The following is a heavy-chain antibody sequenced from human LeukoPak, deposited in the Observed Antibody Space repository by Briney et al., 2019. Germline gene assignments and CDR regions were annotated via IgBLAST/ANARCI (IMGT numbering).Heavy chain of an antibody. CDR3: ALGDYGAPFDY. V-gene: IGHV3-21*01. CDR1: GFTFSSYS. Sequence: GGSLRLSCAASGFTFSSYSMNWDRQAPGKGLEWVSSISSSSSYIYYADSVKGRFTISRDNAKNSLYLQMNSLRAEDTAVYYCALGDYGAPFDYWGQGTLVTVSS. D-gene: IGHD4-17*01. J-gene: IGHJ4*02. CDR2: ISSSSSYI.